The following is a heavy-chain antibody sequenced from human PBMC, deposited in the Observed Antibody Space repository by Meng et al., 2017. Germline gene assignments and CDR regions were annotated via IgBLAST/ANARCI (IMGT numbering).Heavy chain of an antibody. Sequence: CEAGGKEPGASATVSCNASGSTFTSYAMHWVRQAPGPGLECMGVIIPIFGTANSAQKFQGRVTITADKSTSTAYMELSSLRSEDTAVYYCARGGGYCGNSLYFDYWGQGTLVTVSS. CDR2: IIPIFGTA. J-gene: IGHJ4*02. V-gene: IGHV1-69*06. D-gene: IGHD4-23*01. CDR1: GSTFTSYA. CDR3: ARGGGYCGNSLYFDY.